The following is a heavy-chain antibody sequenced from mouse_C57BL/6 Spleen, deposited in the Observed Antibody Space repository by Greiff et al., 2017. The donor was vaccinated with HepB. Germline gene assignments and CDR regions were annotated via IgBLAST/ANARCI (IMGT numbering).Heavy chain of an antibody. J-gene: IGHJ1*03. CDR2: ISSGSSTI. V-gene: IGHV5-17*01. D-gene: IGHD4-1*01. Sequence: EVKLMESGGGLVKPGGSLKLSCAASGFTFSDYGMHWVRQAPEKGLEWVAYISSGSSTIYYADTVKGRFTISRDNAKNTLFLQMTSLRSEDTAMYYCARELGYWYFDVWGTGTTVTVSS. CDR1: GFTFSDYG. CDR3: ARELGYWYFDV.